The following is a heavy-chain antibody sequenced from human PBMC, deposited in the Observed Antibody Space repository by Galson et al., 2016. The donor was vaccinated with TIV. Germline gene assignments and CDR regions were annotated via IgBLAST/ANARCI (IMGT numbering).Heavy chain of an antibody. CDR3: ARGNPVAGRGIDY. D-gene: IGHD6-19*01. CDR2: IISISGTA. V-gene: IGHV1-69*05. Sequence: SVKVSCKASGGTFRSYVVTWVRQAPGQGLEWMGGIISISGTANYAQKFQGRLTITTDDSTSTSYMELTSLTSEDTAIYYCARGNPVAGRGIDYWGQGTLVTVSS. CDR1: GGTFRSYV. J-gene: IGHJ4*02.